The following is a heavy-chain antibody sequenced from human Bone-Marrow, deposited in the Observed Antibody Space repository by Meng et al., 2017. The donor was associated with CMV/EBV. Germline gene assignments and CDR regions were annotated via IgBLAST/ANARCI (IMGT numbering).Heavy chain of an antibody. CDR3: ARGLLPLHYYYGMDV. CDR1: GFTFSSYW. J-gene: IGHJ6*02. Sequence: GESLKISCSASGFTFSSYWMSWVRQAPGKGLEWVANIKQDGSEKYYVDSVKGRFTISRDNAKNSLYLQMNSLRAEDTAVYYCARGLLPLHYYYGMDVWGQGNTVNV. D-gene: IGHD3-22*01. CDR2: IKQDGSEK. V-gene: IGHV3-7*01.